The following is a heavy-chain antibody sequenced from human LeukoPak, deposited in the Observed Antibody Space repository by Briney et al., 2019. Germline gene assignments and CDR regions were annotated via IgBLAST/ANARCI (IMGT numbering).Heavy chain of an antibody. Sequence: GASVKVSCKASGYTFTSYGISWVRQAPGQGLEWMGWISAYNGNTNYAQKLQGRVTMTTDTSTSTAYMELRSLRSDDTAVYYCARDPGWGPDTAMVSYYMDVWGKGTTVTISS. CDR2: ISAYNGNT. CDR3: ARDPGWGPDTAMVSYYMDV. D-gene: IGHD5-18*01. V-gene: IGHV1-18*01. J-gene: IGHJ6*03. CDR1: GYTFTSYG.